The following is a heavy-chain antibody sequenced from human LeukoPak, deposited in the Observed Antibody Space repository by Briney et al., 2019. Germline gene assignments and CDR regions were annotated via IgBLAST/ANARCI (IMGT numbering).Heavy chain of an antibody. V-gene: IGHV3-21*01. CDR2: ISSSSSYI. Sequence: GGSLRLSCAASGFTFSSYSMNWVRQAPGKGLEWVSSISSSSSYIYYADSVKGRFTISRDNAKNSLYLQMNSLRAEDTAVYYCARGGSGYDSGFANFIYWGQGTLVTVSS. CDR1: GFTFSSYS. CDR3: ARGGSGYDSGFANFIY. J-gene: IGHJ4*02. D-gene: IGHD5-12*01.